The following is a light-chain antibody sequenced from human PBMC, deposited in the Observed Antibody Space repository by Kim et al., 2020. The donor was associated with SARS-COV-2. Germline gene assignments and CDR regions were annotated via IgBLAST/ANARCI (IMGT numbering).Light chain of an antibody. V-gene: IGKV3-20*01. CDR3: QQYGSSPIT. Sequence: EIVLTQSPGTLSLSPGERATLSCRASQSVSSNFLAWYQQKPGQAPRLLIHGASSRATGIPDRFSGSGSGTDFTLTISRLEPEDFAVYYCQQYGSSPITFGQGTKLEI. CDR2: GAS. CDR1: QSVSSNF. J-gene: IGKJ2*01.